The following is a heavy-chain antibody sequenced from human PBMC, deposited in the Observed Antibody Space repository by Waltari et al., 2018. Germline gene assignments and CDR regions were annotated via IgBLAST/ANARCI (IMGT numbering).Heavy chain of an antibody. D-gene: IGHD6-6*01. CDR1: GFPFSTYT. J-gene: IGHJ6*02. V-gene: IGHV3-23*04. CDR2: MTASGLM. CDR3: AKDEGARLAPTFGMDA. Sequence: EMQLVESGGALVQPGGSLRLSCAASGFPFSTYTMNWVRQAPGQGVGRVAVMTASGLMDYGDSVKGRFIISRDNSKNTLYLEMFRLRVEDTARYYCAKDEGARLAPTFGMDAWGQGTTVIVS.